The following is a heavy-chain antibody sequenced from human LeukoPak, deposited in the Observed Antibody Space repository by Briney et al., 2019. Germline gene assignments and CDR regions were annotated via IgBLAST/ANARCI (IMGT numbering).Heavy chain of an antibody. CDR1: GFSFSNSW. CDR2: INTDGKTT. CDR3: ARDYPPD. Sequence: GGSLRLSCAASGFSFSNSWVHWVRQVPGKGLVWVSRINTDGKTTTYADSVKGRFTISRDNAKSTLYLEMNSLYAEDTAVYFCARDYPPDWGQGTLVAVAA. J-gene: IGHJ4*02. V-gene: IGHV3-74*03.